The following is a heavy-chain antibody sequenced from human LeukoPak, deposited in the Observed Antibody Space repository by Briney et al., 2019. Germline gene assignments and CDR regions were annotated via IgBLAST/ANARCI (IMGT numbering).Heavy chain of an antibody. J-gene: IGHJ4*02. D-gene: IGHD3-22*01. CDR3: ARDEEDSSGYYYVRYRSNSYFDY. V-gene: IGHV1-46*01. CDR1: GYTFTSYY. Sequence: ASAKVSCKASGYTFTSYYMHWVRQAPGQGLEWMGIINPSGGSTSYAQKFQGRVTMTRDTSTSTVYMELSSLRSEDTAVYYCARDEEDSSGYYYVRYRSNSYFDYWGQGTLVTVSS. CDR2: INPSGGST.